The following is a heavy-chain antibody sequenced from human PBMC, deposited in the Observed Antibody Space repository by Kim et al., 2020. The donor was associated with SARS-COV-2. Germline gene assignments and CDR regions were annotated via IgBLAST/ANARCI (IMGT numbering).Heavy chain of an antibody. CDR3: ARGGGIHNWFDP. CDR2: INHSGST. D-gene: IGHD2-15*01. Sequence: SETLSLTCAVYGGSFSGYYWSWIRQPPGKGLEWIGEINHSGSTNYNPSLKSRVTISVDTSKNQFSLKLSSVTAADTAVYYCARGGGIHNWFDPWGQGTL. V-gene: IGHV4-34*01. CDR1: GGSFSGYY. J-gene: IGHJ5*02.